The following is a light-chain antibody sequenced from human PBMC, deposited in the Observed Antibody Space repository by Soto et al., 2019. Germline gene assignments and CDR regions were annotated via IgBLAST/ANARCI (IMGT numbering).Light chain of an antibody. CDR3: QQYGNSPPNS. V-gene: IGKV3-20*01. CDR2: GAS. Sequence: EIVLTQSPGTLSLSPGERATLSCRASQSVSSSYLAWYQQKPGQAPRVLIYGASSRATSIPDRFSGSRSGTDFTLTISRLEPDDFAVYFCQQYGNSPPNSFGKGTKVEIK. J-gene: IGKJ2*01. CDR1: QSVSSSY.